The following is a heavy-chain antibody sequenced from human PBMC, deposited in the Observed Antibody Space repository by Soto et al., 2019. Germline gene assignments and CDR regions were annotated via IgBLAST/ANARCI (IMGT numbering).Heavy chain of an antibody. Sequence: QVQLQESGPGLVKPSQTLSLTCTVSGGSISSGGYYWSWIRQHPGKGLEWIGYIYYSGSTYYNPSLKSRVTISVDTSKNPLSLKLSSVTAADTAVYYCARRGSGSYYDYWGQGTLVTVSS. CDR2: IYYSGST. J-gene: IGHJ4*02. D-gene: IGHD1-26*01. V-gene: IGHV4-31*03. CDR1: GGSISSGGYY. CDR3: ARRGSGSYYDY.